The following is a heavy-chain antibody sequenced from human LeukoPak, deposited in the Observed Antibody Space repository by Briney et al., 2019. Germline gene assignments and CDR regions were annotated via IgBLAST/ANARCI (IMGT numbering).Heavy chain of an antibody. CDR3: ARDRFYRYCSGGSCHAQFDP. Sequence: ASVKVSCKASGYTFTSYGISWVRQAPGQGLEWMGWISAYNGNTNYAQKLQGRVAMTPDTSTSTAYMELRSLRSDDTAVYYCARDRFYRYCSGGSCHAQFDPWGQGTLVTVSS. J-gene: IGHJ5*02. CDR1: GYTFTSYG. CDR2: ISAYNGNT. D-gene: IGHD2-15*01. V-gene: IGHV1-18*01.